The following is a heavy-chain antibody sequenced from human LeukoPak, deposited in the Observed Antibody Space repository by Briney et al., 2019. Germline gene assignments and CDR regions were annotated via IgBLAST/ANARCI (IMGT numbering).Heavy chain of an antibody. CDR1: GFTFSNYA. J-gene: IGHJ2*01. CDR3: AKPDGDSSYWYFDL. Sequence: GGSLRLSCAASGFTFSNYAMHWVRQAPGKGLEWVAAISYDGSNKYYADSVKGRFTISRDNSKNTLYLQMNSLRAEDTAVYYCAKPDGDSSYWYFDLWGRGTLVTVSS. D-gene: IGHD2-15*01. V-gene: IGHV3-30*18. CDR2: ISYDGSNK.